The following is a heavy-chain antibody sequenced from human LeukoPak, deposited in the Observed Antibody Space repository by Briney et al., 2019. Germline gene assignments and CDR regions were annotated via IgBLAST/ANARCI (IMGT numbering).Heavy chain of an antibody. J-gene: IGHJ6*03. CDR2: IYYSGST. V-gene: IGHV4-59*01. CDR3: ARVTVTMIRGLIRPYYYYYYMDV. D-gene: IGHD3-10*01. Sequence: PSETLSLTCTVSGGSISSYYWSWIRQPPGKGLEWIGYIYYSGSTNYNPSLKSRVTISVDTSKNQFSLKLSSVTAAGTAVYYCARVTVTMIRGLIRPYYYYYYMDVWGKGTTVTVSS. CDR1: GGSISSYY.